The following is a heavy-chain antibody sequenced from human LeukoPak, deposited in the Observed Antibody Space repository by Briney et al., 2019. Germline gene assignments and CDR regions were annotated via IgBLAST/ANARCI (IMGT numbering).Heavy chain of an antibody. CDR1: GFTFSSYA. J-gene: IGHJ4*02. V-gene: IGHV3-23*01. CDR2: ISGSGGST. D-gene: IGHD6-13*01. Sequence: GGSLRLSCAASGFTFSSYAMSWVRQAPGKGLEWVSAISGSGGSTYYPDSLQVPFTISTANSKNTLYLQMDRLRAEDTAVYYCAKDSTPPHYWGQGTLVTVSS. CDR3: AKDSTPPHY.